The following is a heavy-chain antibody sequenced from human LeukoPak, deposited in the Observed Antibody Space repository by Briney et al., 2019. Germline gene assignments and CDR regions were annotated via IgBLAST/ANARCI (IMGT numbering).Heavy chain of an antibody. CDR3: ARDFYYDSSSGAFDI. CDR1: GFTFSSYS. D-gene: IGHD3-22*01. V-gene: IGHV3-48*04. CDR2: ISSSSSTI. Sequence: GGSLRLSCAASGFTFSSYSMNWVRQAPGKGLEWVSYISSSSSTIYYADSVKGRFTISRDNAKNSLYLQMNSLRAEDTAVYYCARDFYYDSSSGAFDIWGQGTMVTVSS. J-gene: IGHJ3*02.